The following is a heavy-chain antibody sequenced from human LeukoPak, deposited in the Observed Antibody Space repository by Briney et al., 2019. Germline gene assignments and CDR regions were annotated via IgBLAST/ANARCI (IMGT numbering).Heavy chain of an antibody. CDR2: LHYSGST. V-gene: IGHV4-39*01. J-gene: IGHJ6*02. D-gene: IGHD5-12*01. CDR1: GGSISSYY. CDR3: ARPFAPRGFYGMDV. Sequence: SETLSLTCTVSGGSISSYYWSWIRQPPGGGLEWIGSLHYSGSTYYNPSLKSRVTISVDTSKNQLSLKLSSVTAADTAVYYCARPFAPRGFYGMDVWGQGTTVTVSS.